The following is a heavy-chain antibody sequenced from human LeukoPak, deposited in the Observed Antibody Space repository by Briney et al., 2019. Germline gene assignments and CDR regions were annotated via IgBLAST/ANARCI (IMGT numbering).Heavy chain of an antibody. V-gene: IGHV1-2*02. CDR1: GYMFTAFY. CDR2: INPNGGAT. J-gene: IGHJ5*02. Sequence: ASVKVSCKASGYMFTAFYIHWVRQAPGQGLEWMGWINPNGGATNYGPRFQGRVTMTRDTSINTAYMELRNLRSDDTAVYHCATGLGGGLGDGVDPWGPGTLVIVSS. D-gene: IGHD2-21*02. CDR3: ATGLGGGLGDGVDP.